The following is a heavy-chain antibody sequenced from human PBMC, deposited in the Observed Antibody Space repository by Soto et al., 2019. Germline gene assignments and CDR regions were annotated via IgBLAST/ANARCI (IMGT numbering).Heavy chain of an antibody. CDR1: GGSISSSSYF. Sequence: SETLSLTCTVSGGSISSSSYFWGWIRQPPGKGLEWIGNIHYRGSTYYNASLKSRVTISVDTSMNHFSLKLSSVTAADSAVYSCARGLGYYFDSWGQGMLVTVS. D-gene: IGHD5-12*01. CDR3: ARGLGYYFDS. J-gene: IGHJ4*02. CDR2: IHYRGST. V-gene: IGHV4-39*01.